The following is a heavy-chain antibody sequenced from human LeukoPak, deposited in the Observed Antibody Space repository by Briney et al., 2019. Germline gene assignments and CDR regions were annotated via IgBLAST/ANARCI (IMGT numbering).Heavy chain of an antibody. CDR1: GFTFSNAW. CDR3: TTDSRATTATLDY. Sequence: GGSLRLSCAASGFTFSNAWMSWVRQAPGKGLEWVGRIKSKTDGGTTDYAAPVNGRFTISRDDSKNTLYLQMNSLKTEDTAVYYCTTDSRATTATLDYWGQGTLVTVSS. V-gene: IGHV3-15*01. D-gene: IGHD1-26*01. J-gene: IGHJ4*02. CDR2: IKSKTDGGTT.